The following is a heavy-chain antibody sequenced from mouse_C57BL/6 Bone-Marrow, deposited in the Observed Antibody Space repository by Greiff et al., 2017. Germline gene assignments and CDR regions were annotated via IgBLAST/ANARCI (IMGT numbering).Heavy chain of an antibody. CDR3: ARALLRLGYYYAMDY. J-gene: IGHJ4*01. V-gene: IGHV5-4*03. Sequence: EVKLMESGGGLVKPGGSLKLSCAASGFTFSSDAMSWVRQTPEKRLEWVATISDGGSYTYYPDNVKGRFTISRDNAKHNLYLQMSHLKSEDTAMYYCARALLRLGYYYAMDYWGQGTSVTVSS. D-gene: IGHD2-4*01. CDR1: GFTFSSDA. CDR2: ISDGGSYT.